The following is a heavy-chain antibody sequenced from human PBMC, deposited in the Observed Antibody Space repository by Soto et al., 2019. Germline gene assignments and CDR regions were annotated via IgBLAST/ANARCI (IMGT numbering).Heavy chain of an antibody. D-gene: IGHD3-16*01. CDR1: GGSISSSSTY. CDR3: ARPRFGMDV. Sequence: SETLSLTCTVSGGSISSSSTYWVWIRQPPGKGLEWIGSISYIGSTYYNPSLESRVTISVDTSKNQFSLKLSSVTAADTAVYYCARPRFGMDVWGQGTTVTVSS. CDR2: ISYIGST. V-gene: IGHV4-39*01. J-gene: IGHJ6*02.